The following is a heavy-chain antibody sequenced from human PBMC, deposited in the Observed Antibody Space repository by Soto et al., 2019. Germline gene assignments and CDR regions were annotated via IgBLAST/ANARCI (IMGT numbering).Heavy chain of an antibody. Sequence: QVQLVQSGAEVKKPGASVKVSCKASGYTFTSYGISWVRQAPGQGLEWRGWISAYNGNTNYAQKLQGRVNKTTDTSTSTAYMELRSLRSDDTAVYYCARSKYSGSSPPRAFDIWGQGTMVTVSS. CDR3: ARSKYSGSSPPRAFDI. J-gene: IGHJ3*02. CDR1: GYTFTSYG. V-gene: IGHV1-18*01. CDR2: ISAYNGNT. D-gene: IGHD1-26*01.